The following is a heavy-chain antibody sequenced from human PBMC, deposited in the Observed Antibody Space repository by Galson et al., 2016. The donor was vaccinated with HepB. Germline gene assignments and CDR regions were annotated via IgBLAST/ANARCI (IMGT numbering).Heavy chain of an antibody. CDR1: GGSISSGNYC. Sequence: TLSLTCAVSGGSISSGNYCWNWIRQPPGKGLEWIGCIYHSGRAKYNPSVKSRVTMSVDRSKNEISLRLGSVTAADTAVYYCARDGWDGGLRSNDGFDIWGQGTLVIVSS. CDR2: IYHSGRA. CDR3: ARDGWDGGLRSNDGFDI. D-gene: IGHD4-23*01. J-gene: IGHJ3*02. V-gene: IGHV4-30-2*01.